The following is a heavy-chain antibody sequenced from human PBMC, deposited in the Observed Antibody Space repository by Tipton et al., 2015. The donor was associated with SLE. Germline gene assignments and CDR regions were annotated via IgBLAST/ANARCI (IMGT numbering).Heavy chain of an antibody. CDR3: ARLFSDVWSGYLDYFYYMDV. CDR2: IYPGDSDT. J-gene: IGHJ6*03. V-gene: IGHV5-51*03. CDR1: GYSFSNYW. Sequence: VQLVQSGPEVKKPGESLKISCKASGYSFSNYWIAWVRQMPGKGLEWMGIIYPGDSDTKYSPSFQGHVTISADKSISTAYLQWSSLEASDTAMYFCARLFSDVWSGYLDYFYYMDVWGKGTTVTVSS. D-gene: IGHD3-3*01.